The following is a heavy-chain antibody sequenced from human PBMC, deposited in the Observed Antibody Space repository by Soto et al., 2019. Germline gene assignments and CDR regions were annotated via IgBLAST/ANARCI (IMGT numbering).Heavy chain of an antibody. D-gene: IGHD2-2*01. J-gene: IGHJ5*02. Sequence: QVQLVQSGAEVKKPGSSVKVSCKASGGTFSSYAISWVRQAPGQGLEWMGGIIPIFGTANYAQKFQGRVTITADESTSTAYMELSSLRSEDTAVYYCARDRDIVVVPAARRVDNWFDPWGQGTLVTVSS. CDR2: IIPIFGTA. CDR1: GGTFSSYA. CDR3: ARDRDIVVVPAARRVDNWFDP. V-gene: IGHV1-69*01.